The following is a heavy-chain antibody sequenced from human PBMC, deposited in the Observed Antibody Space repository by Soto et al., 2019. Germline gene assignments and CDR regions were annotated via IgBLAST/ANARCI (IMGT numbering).Heavy chain of an antibody. CDR2: IYYSGST. Sequence: QVQLQESGPGLVKPSQTLSLTCTVSGGSISSGGYYWSWIRQHPGKGLEWIGYIYYSGSTYYNPSLKTRVNISVDTSKNQFSLKLSSVTAADTAVYYCARDRGGGVYYGMDVWGQGTTVTVSS. CDR3: ARDRGGGVYYGMDV. D-gene: IGHD3-16*01. J-gene: IGHJ6*02. CDR1: GGSISSGGYY. V-gene: IGHV4-31*03.